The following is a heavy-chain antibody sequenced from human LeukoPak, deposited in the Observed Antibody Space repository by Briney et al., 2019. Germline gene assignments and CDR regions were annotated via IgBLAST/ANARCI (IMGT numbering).Heavy chain of an antibody. D-gene: IGHD2-2*01. V-gene: IGHV1-2*02. Sequence: ASVKVSCKASGYTFTGYYVHWVRQAPGQGLEWMGWINPNSGDTNYAQKLQGRVTMTRDTSISTAYMELSRLTSDDTAVYYCAREDDCSSTSCQTYYWGQGTLVTVSS. CDR3: AREDDCSSTSCQTYY. CDR2: INPNSGDT. J-gene: IGHJ4*02. CDR1: GYTFTGYY.